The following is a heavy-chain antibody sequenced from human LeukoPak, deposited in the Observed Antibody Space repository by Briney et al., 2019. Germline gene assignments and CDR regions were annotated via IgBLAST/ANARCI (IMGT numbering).Heavy chain of an antibody. V-gene: IGHV4-4*07. CDR2: IHIGGNT. D-gene: IGHD6-6*01. J-gene: IGHJ4*02. CDR3: AREGSMTARPFVSIDY. Sequence: PSETLSLTCTVSGGSISTYYWSWIRQPAGKGLEWIGRIHIGGNTDYNPSLESRVTMSVHTSKNQFSLKLTSVTAADTAVYYCAREGSMTARPFVSIDYWGQGTLVTVSS. CDR1: GGSISTYY.